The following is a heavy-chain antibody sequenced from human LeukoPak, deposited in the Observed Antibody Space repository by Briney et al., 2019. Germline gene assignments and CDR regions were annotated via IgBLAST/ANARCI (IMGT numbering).Heavy chain of an antibody. D-gene: IGHD2-8*02. CDR1: GYSISSGYY. CDR3: ARAYWGEYYYYYYMDV. Sequence: SETLSLTCTVSGYSISSGYYWGWIRQPPGKGLEWIGSIYHSGSTYYNPSLKSRVTISVDTSKNQFSLKLSSVTAADTAVYYCARAYWGEYYYYYYMDVWGKGTTVTVSS. CDR2: IYHSGST. J-gene: IGHJ6*03. V-gene: IGHV4-38-2*02.